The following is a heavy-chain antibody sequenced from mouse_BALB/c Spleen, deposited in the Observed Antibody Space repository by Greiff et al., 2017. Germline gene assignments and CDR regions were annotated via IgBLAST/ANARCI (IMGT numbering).Heavy chain of an antibody. CDR1: GFTFTDYY. V-gene: IGHV7-3*02. CDR2: IRNKANGYTT. CDR3: ARDDGWFAY. J-gene: IGHJ3*01. Sequence: EVKLVESGGGLVQPGGSLRLSCATSGFTFTDYYMSWVRQPPGKALEWLGFIRNKANGYTTEYSASVKGRFTISRDNSQSILYLQMNTLRAEDSATYYCARDDGWFAYGGQGTLVTVSA.